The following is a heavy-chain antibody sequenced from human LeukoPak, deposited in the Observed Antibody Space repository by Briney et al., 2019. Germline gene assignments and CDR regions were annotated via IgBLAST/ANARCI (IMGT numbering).Heavy chain of an antibody. V-gene: IGHV3-23*01. CDR3: AKLATIFGVVIIWSDY. Sequence: GGSLRLSCAASGFTFSSYAMGWVRQAPGKGLEWVSAISGSGGSTYYADSVKGRFTISRDNSKNTLYLQMNSLRAEDTAVYYCAKLATIFGVVIIWSDYWGQGTLVTVSS. CDR2: ISGSGGST. CDR1: GFTFSSYA. D-gene: IGHD3-3*01. J-gene: IGHJ4*02.